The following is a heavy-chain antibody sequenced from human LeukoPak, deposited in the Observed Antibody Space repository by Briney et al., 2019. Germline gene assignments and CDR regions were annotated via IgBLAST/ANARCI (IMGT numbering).Heavy chain of an antibody. D-gene: IGHD6-19*01. Sequence: QPGGSLRPSCAASGFTFSSYAMSWVRQAPGKGLEWVSAISGSGGSTYYADSVKGRFTISRDTPKNTLYLQMNSLRVEDTAVYYCASWPVGWYGEDSWGQGTLVTVSS. V-gene: IGHV3-23*01. CDR2: ISGSGGST. J-gene: IGHJ4*02. CDR3: ASWPVGWYGEDS. CDR1: GFTFSSYA.